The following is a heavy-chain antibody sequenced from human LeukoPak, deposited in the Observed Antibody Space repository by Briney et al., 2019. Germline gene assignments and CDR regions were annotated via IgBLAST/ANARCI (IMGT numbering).Heavy chain of an antibody. CDR3: VRSDYYDSSSCY. CDR1: GFTVSSNY. D-gene: IGHD3-22*01. Sequence: GGSLRLSCAASGFTVSSNYMNWVRQAPGKGLEWVSVIYSGGYTYYADSVRGRFTISRDNSKNTLYLQMNSLRAEDTAVYYCVRSDYYDSSSCYWGQGTLVTVSS. CDR2: IYSGGYT. V-gene: IGHV3-66*01. J-gene: IGHJ4*02.